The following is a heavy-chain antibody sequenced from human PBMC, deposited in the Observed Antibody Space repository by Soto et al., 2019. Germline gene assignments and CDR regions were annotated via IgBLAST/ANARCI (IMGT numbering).Heavy chain of an antibody. CDR3: TTAEVGATTGFDY. V-gene: IGHV3-15*01. CDR2: IKSKTDGGTT. D-gene: IGHD1-26*01. J-gene: IGHJ4*02. Sequence: LRLSCAASGFTFSNAWMSWVRQSPGKGLEWVGRIKSKTDGGTTDYAAPVKGRFTISRDDSKNTLYLQMNSLKTEDTAVYYCTTAEVGATTGFDYWGQGTLVTVSS. CDR1: GFTFSNAW.